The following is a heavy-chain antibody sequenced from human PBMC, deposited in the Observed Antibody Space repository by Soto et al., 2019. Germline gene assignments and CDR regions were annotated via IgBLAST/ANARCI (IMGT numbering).Heavy chain of an antibody. V-gene: IGHV3-21*01. Sequence: EVQLVESGGGLVKPGGSLRLSCAASGFSFSGYNMNWVRQAPGKGLEWVSSISGDSTYIYYADSVQGRFTISRDNAKNSVYLQMNSLXAXDTAXXFXXXXXXXXSSPYGLWGQGTMVTVSS. CDR2: ISGDSTYI. CDR1: GFSFSGYN. J-gene: IGHJ3*01. CDR3: XXXXXXXSSPYGL. D-gene: IGHD2-2*01.